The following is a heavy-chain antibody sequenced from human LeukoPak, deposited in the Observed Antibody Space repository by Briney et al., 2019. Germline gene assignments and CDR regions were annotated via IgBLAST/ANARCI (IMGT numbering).Heavy chain of an antibody. CDR1: GGSISSSSYY. Sequence: SETLSLTCTVSGGSISSSSYYWGWIRQPPGKGLEWIGSIYYSGSTYYNPSLKSRVTISVDTSKNQFSLKLSSVTAADTAVYYCATPNPYVRVPAAFDIWGQGTMVTVSS. CDR2: IYYSGST. D-gene: IGHD3-16*01. CDR3: ATPNPYVRVPAAFDI. V-gene: IGHV4-39*01. J-gene: IGHJ3*02.